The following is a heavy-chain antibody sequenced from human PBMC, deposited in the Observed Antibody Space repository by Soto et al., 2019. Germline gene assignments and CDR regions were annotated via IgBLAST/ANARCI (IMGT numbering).Heavy chain of an antibody. D-gene: IGHD6-13*01. J-gene: IGHJ4*02. CDR3: ASGASRWYPYVVDS. CDR2: IIPYYNTL. CDR1: EGTFNSYA. V-gene: IGHV1-69*01. Sequence: QAQVVQSGAEVRKPGSSVKLSCKASEGTFNSYAIAWVRQAPGQGLEWMGGIIPYYNTLNYAQKFQDRVTITADDSTNTVYMELSSLRTADTAVYFCASGASRWYPYVVDSWAQGTLVNVSS.